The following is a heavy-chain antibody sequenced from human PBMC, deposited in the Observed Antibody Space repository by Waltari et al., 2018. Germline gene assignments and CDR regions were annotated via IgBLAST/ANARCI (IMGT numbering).Heavy chain of an antibody. J-gene: IGHJ3*02. CDR2: VDPEDGET. CDR1: GYTFTDYY. V-gene: IGHV1-69-2*01. D-gene: IGHD5-12*01. CDR3: ATAVEMATITGAAFDI. Sequence: EVQLVQSGAEVKKPGATVKISCKASGYTFTDYYMHWVQQAPGKGLEWMGRVDPEDGETIYAEKFQGRVTITADTCTDTAYRELSSLRSEDTAVYDCATAVEMATITGAAFDIWGQGTMVTVSS.